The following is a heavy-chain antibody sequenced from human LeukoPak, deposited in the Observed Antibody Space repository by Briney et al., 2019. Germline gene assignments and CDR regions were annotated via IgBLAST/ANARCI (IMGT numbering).Heavy chain of an antibody. D-gene: IGHD6-19*01. CDR1: GYTFTGYC. CDR2: INPNSGGT. V-gene: IGHV1-2*02. CDR3: ASIGSSGRHWSDP. J-gene: IGHJ5*02. Sequence: ASVKVSCKASGYTFTGYCMHWVRQAPGQGLEWMGWINPNSGGTNYAQKFQGRVTMTRDTSISTAYMELSRLRSDDTAVYYCASIGSSGRHWSDPWGQGTLVTVSS.